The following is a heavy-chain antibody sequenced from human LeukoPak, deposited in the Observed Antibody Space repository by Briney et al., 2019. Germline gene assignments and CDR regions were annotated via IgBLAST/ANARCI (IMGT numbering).Heavy chain of an antibody. V-gene: IGHV4-39*01. CDR3: ARQRKGAYYYDSSVPLDY. CDR2: IYYSGST. J-gene: IGHJ4*02. D-gene: IGHD3-22*01. CDR1: GGSISSSSYY. Sequence: PSGTLSLTCTVSGGSISSSSYYWGWIRQPPGKGLEWIGSIYYSGSTYYNPSLKSRVTISVDTSKNQFSLKLSSVTAADTAVYYCARQRKGAYYYDSSVPLDYWGQGTLVTVSS.